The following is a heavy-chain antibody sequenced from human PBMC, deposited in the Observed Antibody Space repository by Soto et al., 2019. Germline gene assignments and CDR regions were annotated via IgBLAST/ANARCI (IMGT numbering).Heavy chain of an antibody. D-gene: IGHD6-19*01. CDR2: ISVYNGNT. J-gene: IGHJ4*02. CDR3: ASFGEYSSGWYYFDY. CDR1: GYTLTGNG. Sequence: ASVKVSCKASGYTLTGNGLSWVRQATGQGLEWMGWISVYNGNTIYAQKLQGRVTMTTDTSTSTAYMELRSLRSDDTAVYYCASFGEYSSGWYYFDYWGQGTLVTVSS. V-gene: IGHV1-18*01.